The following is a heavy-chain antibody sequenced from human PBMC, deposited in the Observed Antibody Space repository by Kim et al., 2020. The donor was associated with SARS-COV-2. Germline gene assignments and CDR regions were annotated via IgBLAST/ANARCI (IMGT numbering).Heavy chain of an antibody. D-gene: IGHD2-21*01. Sequence: ASVKVSCKASGFTLTDYYMHWVRQAPGQGLEWIGWINPDSGGTNCAQKFQGRVTVTRDTSINTAYMELSRLTSDDTAAYFCAREVQHSNSYDCWGQGTLVTVSS. CDR1: GFTLTDYY. J-gene: IGHJ5*01. V-gene: IGHV1-2*02. CDR2: INPDSGGT. CDR3: AREVQHSNSYDC.